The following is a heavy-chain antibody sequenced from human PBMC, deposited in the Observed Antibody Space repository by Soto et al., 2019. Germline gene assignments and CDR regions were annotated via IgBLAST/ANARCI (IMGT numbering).Heavy chain of an antibody. V-gene: IGHV3-23*01. J-gene: IGHJ4*02. CDR1: GFTFSSYA. CDR3: AKGSEYSSSRIYFDY. Sequence: LRLSCAASGFTFSSYAMSWVRQAPGKGLEWVSAISGSGGSTYYADSVKGRFTISRDNSKNTLYLQMNSLRAEDTAVYYCAKGSEYSSSRIYFDYWGQGTLVTVSS. D-gene: IGHD6-6*01. CDR2: ISGSGGST.